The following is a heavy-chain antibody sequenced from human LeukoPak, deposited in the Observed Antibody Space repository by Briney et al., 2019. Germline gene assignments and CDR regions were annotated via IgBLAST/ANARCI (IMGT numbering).Heavy chain of an antibody. CDR2: ISYDGSNK. Sequence: AGGSLRLSCAASGFTFSSYAMHWVRQAPGKGLEWVAVISYDGSNKYYADSVKGRFTISRDNSKNTLYLQMNSLRAEDTAVYYCARDADSSSLDYWGQGTLVTVSS. J-gene: IGHJ4*02. CDR3: ARDADSSSLDY. V-gene: IGHV3-30*04. CDR1: GFTFSSYA. D-gene: IGHD6-6*01.